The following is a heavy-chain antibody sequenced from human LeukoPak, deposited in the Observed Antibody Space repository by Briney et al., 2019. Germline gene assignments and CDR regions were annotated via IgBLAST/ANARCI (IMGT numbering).Heavy chain of an antibody. J-gene: IGHJ3*02. CDR2: IYYSGST. CDR3: ARLWARLATSSGWYGDHDAFDI. CDR1: GGSISSSSYY. D-gene: IGHD6-19*01. Sequence: SETLSLTCTVSGGSISSSSYYWGWIRQPPGKGLEWIGSIYYSGSTYYNPSLKSRVTISVDTSKNQFSLKLSSVTAADTAVYYCARLWARLATSSGWYGDHDAFDIWGQGTMVTVSS. V-gene: IGHV4-39*01.